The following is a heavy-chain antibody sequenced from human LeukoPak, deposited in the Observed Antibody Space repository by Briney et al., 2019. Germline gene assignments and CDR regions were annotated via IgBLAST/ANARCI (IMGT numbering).Heavy chain of an antibody. CDR2: ISYNGRSI. CDR3: ARGKTSQNIVTRKTYNWFDP. J-gene: IGHJ5*02. CDR1: GFMFSTYE. D-gene: IGHD2/OR15-2a*01. V-gene: IGHV3-48*03. Sequence: GGSLRLSCAASGFMFSTYEMNWVRQAPGKGLEWLSYISYNGRSIYYADSVKGRFTISRDNAKNSLYLQMKSLRAEDTAVYYCARGKTSQNIVTRKTYNWFDPWGQGTLVTVSS.